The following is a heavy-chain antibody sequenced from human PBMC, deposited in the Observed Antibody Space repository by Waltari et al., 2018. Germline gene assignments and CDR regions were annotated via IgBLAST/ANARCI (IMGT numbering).Heavy chain of an antibody. CDR1: GSTFICHG. J-gene: IGHJ6*02. CDR2: ISYDGIKK. CDR3: AKGPYGMDV. Sequence: QVQLVEFGVGVVVLGMSLDLPWAASGSTFICHGLHWVRQAPGKALEGVAVISYDGIKKYYADSVKGRFTISRDNSKNTLYLQMNSLRAEDTAVYYCAKGPYGMDVWGQGTTVTVSS. V-gene: IGHV3-30*18.